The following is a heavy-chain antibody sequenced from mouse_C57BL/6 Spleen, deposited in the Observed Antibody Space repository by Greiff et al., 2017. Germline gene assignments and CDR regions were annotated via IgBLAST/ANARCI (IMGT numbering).Heavy chain of an antibody. CDR1: GYTFTSYW. V-gene: IGHV1-55*01. CDR3: ARTPNYYGSSYYFDY. Sequence: QVHVKQPGAELVKPGASVKMSCKASGYTFTSYWITWVKQRPGQGLEWIGDIYPGSGSTNYNEKFKSKATLTVDTSSSTAYMQLSSLTSEDSAVYYCARTPNYYGSSYYFDYWGQGTTLTVSS. D-gene: IGHD1-1*01. J-gene: IGHJ2*01. CDR2: IYPGSGST.